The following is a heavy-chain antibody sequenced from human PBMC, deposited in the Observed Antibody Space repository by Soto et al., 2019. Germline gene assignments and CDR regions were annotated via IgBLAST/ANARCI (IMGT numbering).Heavy chain of an antibody. V-gene: IGHV1-2*04. CDR1: GYTFTGYY. CDR2: INPNSGGT. J-gene: IGHJ2*01. CDR3: ARDVGNYYDSSGYYPHWYFDL. D-gene: IGHD3-22*01. Sequence: QVQLVQSGAEVKKPGASVKVSCKASGYTFTGYYMHWVRQAPGQGLEWMGWINPNSGGTNYAQKFQGWVTMTGDTSISTAYMELSRLRSDDTAVYYCARDVGNYYDSSGYYPHWYFDLWGRGTLVTVSS.